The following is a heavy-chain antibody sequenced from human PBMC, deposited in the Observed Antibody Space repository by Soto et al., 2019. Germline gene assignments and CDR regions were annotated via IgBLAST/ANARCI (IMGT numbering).Heavy chain of an antibody. V-gene: IGHV4-34*01. Sequence: SETLSLTCAVYGGSFSGYYWSWIRQPPGKGLEWIGEINHSGSTNYNPSLKSRVTISVDTSKNQFSLKLSSVTAADTAVYYCARNVVGFDLWGRGTLGTVS. J-gene: IGHJ2*01. CDR1: GGSFSGYY. CDR3: ARNVVGFDL. D-gene: IGHD2-21*01. CDR2: INHSGST.